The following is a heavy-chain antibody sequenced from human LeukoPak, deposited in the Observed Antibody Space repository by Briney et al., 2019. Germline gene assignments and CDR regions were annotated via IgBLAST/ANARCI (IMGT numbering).Heavy chain of an antibody. CDR1: GGTFSSYA. J-gene: IGHJ5*02. D-gene: IGHD2-15*01. CDR2: IIPIFGTA. V-gene: IGHV1-69*13. Sequence: GASVKVSCKASGGTFSSYAISWVRQAPGQGLEWMGGIIPIFGTANYAQKFQGRVTITADESTSTAYMELSSLRSEDTAVYYCASIYCSGGSCYSSFYGWFDPWGQGTLVTVSS. CDR3: ASIYCSGGSCYSSFYGWFDP.